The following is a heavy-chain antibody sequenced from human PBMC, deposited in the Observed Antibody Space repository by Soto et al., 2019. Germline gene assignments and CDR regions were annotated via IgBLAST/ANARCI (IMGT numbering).Heavy chain of an antibody. CDR1: GFTFDDYG. D-gene: IGHD1-26*01. Sequence: PGGSLRLSCAASGFTFDDYGMSWARQAPGKGLEWVSGVKWNGGSAGYEDSVKGRFTISRDNAKNSLYLQMNSLRAEDMAFYYCVRGASLNFDYWGQGTLVTVSS. V-gene: IGHV3-20*04. CDR2: VKWNGGSA. J-gene: IGHJ4*02. CDR3: VRGASLNFDY.